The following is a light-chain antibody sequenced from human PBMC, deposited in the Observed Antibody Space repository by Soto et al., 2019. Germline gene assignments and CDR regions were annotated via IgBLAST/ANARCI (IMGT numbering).Light chain of an antibody. J-gene: IGLJ2*01. Sequence: QCAPTQPASVSGSPGQSITISWTGTSSDVGGYNYVSWYQQHPGKAPKIIIYDVSNRPSGVSNRFSGSKSGNTASLTISGLQAEDEADYYCISYTSSSTVIFGGGTKLTVL. CDR2: DVS. CDR3: ISYTSSSTVI. V-gene: IGLV2-14*01. CDR1: SSDVGGYNY.